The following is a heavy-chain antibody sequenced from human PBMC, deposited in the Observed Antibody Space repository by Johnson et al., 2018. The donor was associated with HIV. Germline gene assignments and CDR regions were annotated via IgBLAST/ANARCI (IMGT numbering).Heavy chain of an antibody. J-gene: IGHJ3*02. D-gene: IGHD3-10*01. CDR2: ISSSGSTI. CDR3: RSSENYYFERDI. Sequence: VQLVESGGGLIQPGGSLRLSCVASGFTVRDNYMNWVRQAPGKGLEWVSYISSSGSTIYYADSVKGRFTISRDNAKNSLYLQMNNLRVEDTALYYCRSSENYYFERDIWGQGTMVTVSS. CDR1: GFTVRDNY. V-gene: IGHV3-11*01.